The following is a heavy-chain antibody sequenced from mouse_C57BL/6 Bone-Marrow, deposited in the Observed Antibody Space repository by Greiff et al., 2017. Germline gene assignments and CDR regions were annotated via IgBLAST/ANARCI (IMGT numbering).Heavy chain of an antibody. CDR2: ISSGSSTI. D-gene: IGHD1-1*02. J-gene: IGHJ4*01. CDR3: ATYGSYYYAMDY. CDR1: GFTFSDYG. Sequence: EVMLVESGGGLVKPGGSLKLSCAASGFTFSDYGMHWVRQAPEKGLEWVAYISSGSSTIYYADTVKGRFTISRDNAKNTLFLQMTSLRSEDTAMYYCATYGSYYYAMDYWGQGTSVTVSS. V-gene: IGHV5-17*01.